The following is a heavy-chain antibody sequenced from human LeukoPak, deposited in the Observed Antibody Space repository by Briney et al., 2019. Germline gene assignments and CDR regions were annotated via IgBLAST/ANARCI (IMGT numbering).Heavy chain of an antibody. V-gene: IGHV3-48*01. Sequence: GSLRPSCAASGFTFTTYGMNWVRQAPGKGLEWVSYISSTSGSIYYADSVKGGFTISRDNAKNSLYLQMNSLRAEDTAVYYCARGHVATNLDYWGQGTLVTVSS. D-gene: IGHD5-24*01. J-gene: IGHJ4*02. CDR3: ARGHVATNLDY. CDR1: GFTFTTYG. CDR2: ISSTSGSI.